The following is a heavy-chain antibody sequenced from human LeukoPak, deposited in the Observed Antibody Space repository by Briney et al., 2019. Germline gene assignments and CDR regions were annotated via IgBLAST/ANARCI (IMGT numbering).Heavy chain of an antibody. Sequence: SVKVSCKASGATFSSYAISWVRQAPGQGLEWMGRIIPIFGTANYAQKFQGRVTITTDESTSTAYMELSSLRSEDTAVYYCARGEPTYSSSWYVYWGQGTLVTVSS. D-gene: IGHD6-13*01. CDR1: GATFSSYA. CDR2: IIPIFGTA. J-gene: IGHJ4*02. CDR3: ARGEPTYSSSWYVY. V-gene: IGHV1-69*05.